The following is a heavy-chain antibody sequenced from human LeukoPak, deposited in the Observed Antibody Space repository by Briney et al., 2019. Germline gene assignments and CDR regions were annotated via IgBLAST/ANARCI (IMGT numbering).Heavy chain of an antibody. CDR3: ARRRVFDY. V-gene: IGHV4-34*01. CDR2: INHSGST. Sequence: SETLSLTCAVYGGSFSGYYWSWIRQPPGKGLEWIGEINHSGSTNYNPSLKSRVTISVDTSKNQFSLNLSSATAADTAVCYCARRRVFDYWGQGTLVTVSS. CDR1: GGSFSGYY. J-gene: IGHJ4*02. D-gene: IGHD3-10*01.